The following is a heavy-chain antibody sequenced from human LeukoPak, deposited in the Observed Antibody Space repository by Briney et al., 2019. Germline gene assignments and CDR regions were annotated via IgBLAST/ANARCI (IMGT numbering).Heavy chain of an antibody. V-gene: IGHV3-74*03. J-gene: IGHJ4*02. CDR2: IDSDGSRP. CDR1: GFTFSNSW. CDR3: SKGYSNYIDD. Sequence: GWSLRLSCAASGFTFSNSWMHWVRQAPGNGLVLVSRIDSDGSRPTYADSVKGRVIISRDKAKNTLYLQMSSLRGEDTAMYYCSKGYSNYIDDWGQGTLVTVSS. D-gene: IGHD4-11*01.